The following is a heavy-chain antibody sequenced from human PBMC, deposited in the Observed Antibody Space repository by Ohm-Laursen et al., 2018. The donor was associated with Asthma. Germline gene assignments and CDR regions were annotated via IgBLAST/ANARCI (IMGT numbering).Heavy chain of an antibody. V-gene: IGHV1-69*01. CDR3: ARVSLNHYYDSSGYYDFDY. Sequence: SSVKVSCKASGGTFSSYAISWVRQAPGLGLDWMGGIIPISGPTHYAQDFQGRVTITADESTSTAYMELSSLRSEDTAVYYCARVSLNHYYDSSGYYDFDYWGQGTLVTVSS. D-gene: IGHD3-22*01. CDR1: GGTFSSYA. CDR2: IIPISGPT. J-gene: IGHJ4*02.